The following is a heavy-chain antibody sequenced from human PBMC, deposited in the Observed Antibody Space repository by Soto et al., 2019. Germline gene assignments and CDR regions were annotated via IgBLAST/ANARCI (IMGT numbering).Heavy chain of an antibody. CDR3: AKDWDLDY. CDR1: GFTFSNYA. J-gene: IGHJ4*02. CDR2: INSGGAT. V-gene: IGHV3-23*01. D-gene: IGHD1-26*01. Sequence: GSLRLSCAASGFTFSNYAMAWVRQAPGKGLEWVSAINSGGATYYTDSVRGRFNISRDNSKNTLYLQMNSLRGEDTAVYYCAKDWDLDYWGQGTLVTVSS.